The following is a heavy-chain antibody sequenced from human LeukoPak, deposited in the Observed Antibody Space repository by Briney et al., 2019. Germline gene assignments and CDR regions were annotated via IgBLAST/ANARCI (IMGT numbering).Heavy chain of an antibody. CDR3: ARSEWEPPNFDY. J-gene: IGHJ4*02. D-gene: IGHD1-26*01. CDR1: GGSISSYY. Sequence: PSETLSLTCTVSGGSISSYYWSWIRQPPGKGLEWIGYIYTSGSTNYNPSHKSRVTISVDTSKNQFSLKLSSVTAADTAVYYCARSEWEPPNFDYWGQGTLVTVSS. CDR2: IYTSGST. V-gene: IGHV4-4*09.